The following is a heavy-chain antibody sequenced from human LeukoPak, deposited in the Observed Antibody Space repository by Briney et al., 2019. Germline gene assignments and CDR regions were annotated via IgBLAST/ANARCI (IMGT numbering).Heavy chain of an antibody. Sequence: SETLSLTCAVYGESFSGYYWSWIRQPPGKGLEWIGEINHSGSTNYNPSLKSRVTISVDTSKNQFSLKLSSVTAADTAVYYCARAGIAARKADVNYWGQGTLVTVSS. D-gene: IGHD6-6*01. V-gene: IGHV4-34*01. CDR1: GESFSGYY. CDR2: INHSGST. J-gene: IGHJ4*02. CDR3: ARAGIAARKADVNY.